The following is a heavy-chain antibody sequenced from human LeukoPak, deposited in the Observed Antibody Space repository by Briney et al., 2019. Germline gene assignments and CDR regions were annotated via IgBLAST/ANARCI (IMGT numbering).Heavy chain of an antibody. D-gene: IGHD1-26*01. Sequence: SETLSLTCTVSGGSVSSGSYYWSWIRQPPGKGLEWIGYIYYSGSTNYNPSLKSRVIISVDTSKNQFSLKLSSVTAADTAVYYCARVKKWELLRGDYFDYWGQGTLVTVSS. J-gene: IGHJ4*02. CDR3: ARVKKWELLRGDYFDY. V-gene: IGHV4-61*01. CDR1: GGSVSSGSYY. CDR2: IYYSGST.